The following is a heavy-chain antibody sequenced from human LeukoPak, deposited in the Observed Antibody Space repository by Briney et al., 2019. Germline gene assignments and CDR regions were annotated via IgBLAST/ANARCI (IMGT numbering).Heavy chain of an antibody. CDR2: IIPIFGTA. CDR1: GGTFSSYA. CDR3: ARSETYDSSGWYLFDY. J-gene: IGHJ4*02. Sequence: SVKVSCKASGGTFSSYAISWVRQAPGQGLEWMGGIIPIFGTANYAQKFQGRVTITADKSTSTAYMELSSLRSEDTAVYYCARSETYDSSGWYLFDYWGQGTLVTVSS. V-gene: IGHV1-69*06. D-gene: IGHD6-19*01.